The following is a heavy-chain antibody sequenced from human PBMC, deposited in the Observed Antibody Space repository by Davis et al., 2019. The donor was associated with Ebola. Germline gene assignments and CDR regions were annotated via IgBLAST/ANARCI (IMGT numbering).Heavy chain of an antibody. CDR2: IYSGGST. CDR1: GGSSSGYH. J-gene: IGHJ5*02. Sequence: PGGPLRPPCAALGGSSSGYHMSWVRQAPGKGLDGVPVIYSGGSTYYADSVKGTFTISRDNSKNTLYLQMNSLRAEDTAVYYCARDITRRGPFDPWGQGTLVTVSS. D-gene: IGHD3-10*01. V-gene: IGHV3-66*01. CDR3: ARDITRRGPFDP.